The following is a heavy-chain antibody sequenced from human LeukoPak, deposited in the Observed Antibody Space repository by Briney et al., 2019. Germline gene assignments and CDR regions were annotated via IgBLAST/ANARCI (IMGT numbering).Heavy chain of an antibody. CDR3: TRVGYIDEGIDY. J-gene: IGHJ4*02. D-gene: IGHD5-24*01. CDR1: GFTFSSYS. CDR2: IKQDGSEK. Sequence: GGSLRLSCAASGFTFSSYSMNWVRQAPGKGLEWVANIKQDGSEKYYVDSVKGRFTISRDNAKNSLYLQMNSLRAEDTAIYYCTRVGYIDEGIDYWGQGTLVTVSS. V-gene: IGHV3-7*04.